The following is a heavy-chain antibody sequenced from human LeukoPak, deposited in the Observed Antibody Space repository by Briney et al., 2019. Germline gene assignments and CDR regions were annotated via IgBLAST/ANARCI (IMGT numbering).Heavy chain of an antibody. CDR3: AGGRSGYYGSGSYDN. Sequence: KTSETLSLTCTVSGGSISAYYWSWIRQPAGKGLEGIADFLYSGSTNYNPSLKSRVTISLDTSKNQFSLKLNSVTAADTAVYYCAGGRSGYYGSGSYDNWGQGTLVTVSS. CDR2: FLYSGST. J-gene: IGHJ4*02. CDR1: GGSISAYY. V-gene: IGHV4-59*01. D-gene: IGHD3-10*01.